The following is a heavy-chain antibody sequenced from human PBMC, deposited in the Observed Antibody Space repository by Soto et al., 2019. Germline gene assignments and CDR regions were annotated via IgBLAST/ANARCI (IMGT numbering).Heavy chain of an antibody. CDR3: TTIGGYCRGGTCYKYYFDY. D-gene: IGHD2-15*01. CDR1: GFSFSNAW. Sequence: GGSLRLSXAASGFSFSNAWMSWVRQAPGKGLEWVGRIKSESDGGTTDHGAPVKGRFTISRDDSKSTLYLQMNSLKTDDTAVYYCTTIGGYCRGGTCYKYYFDYWGQGTLVTVSS. J-gene: IGHJ4*02. V-gene: IGHV3-15*01. CDR2: IKSESDGGTT.